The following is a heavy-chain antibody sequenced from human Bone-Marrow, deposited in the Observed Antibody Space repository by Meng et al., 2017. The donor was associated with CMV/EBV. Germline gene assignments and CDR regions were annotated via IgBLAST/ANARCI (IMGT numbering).Heavy chain of an antibody. CDR3: AREKQDCSSTSCYLYYYYGMDV. CDR2: ISAYNGNT. D-gene: IGHD2-2*01. V-gene: IGHV1-18*01. J-gene: IGHJ6*02. CDR1: GYTSTSYG. Sequence: ASVKVSCKASGYTSTSYGISWVRQAPGQGLEWMGWISAYNGNTNYAQKLQGRVTMTTDTSTSTAYMELRSLRSDNTAVYYCAREKQDCSSTSCYLYYYYGMDVWGQGTTVTVSS.